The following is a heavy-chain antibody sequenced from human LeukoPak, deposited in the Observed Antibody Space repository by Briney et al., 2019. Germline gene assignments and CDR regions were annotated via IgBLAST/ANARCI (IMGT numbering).Heavy chain of an antibody. CDR1: GFTFSSYS. CDR3: AREGLRYFDWSPALDY. CDR2: ISSSSSYI. Sequence: GGSLRLSCAASGFTFSSYSMNWVRQAPGKGLEWVSSISSSSSYIYYADSAKGRFTISRDNAKNSLYLQMNSLRAEDTAVYYCAREGLRYFDWSPALDYWGQGTLVTVSS. J-gene: IGHJ4*02. D-gene: IGHD3-9*01. V-gene: IGHV3-21*01.